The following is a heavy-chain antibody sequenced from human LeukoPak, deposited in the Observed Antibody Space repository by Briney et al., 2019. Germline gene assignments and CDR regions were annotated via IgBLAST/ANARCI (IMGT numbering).Heavy chain of an antibody. CDR1: GFTFSSYG. CDR2: ISYDGSNK. CDR3: AKVGYSYGPSFYFDY. J-gene: IGHJ4*02. Sequence: GRSLRLSCAASGFTFSSYGMRWVRQAPGKGLEWVAVISYDGSNKYYADSVKGRFTISRDNSKNTLYLQMNSLRAEDTAVYYCAKVGYSYGPSFYFDYWGQGTLVTVSS. D-gene: IGHD5-18*01. V-gene: IGHV3-30*18.